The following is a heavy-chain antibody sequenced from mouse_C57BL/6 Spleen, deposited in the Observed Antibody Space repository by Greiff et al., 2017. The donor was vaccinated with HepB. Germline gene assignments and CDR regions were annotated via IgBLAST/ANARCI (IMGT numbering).Heavy chain of an antibody. Sequence: EVKLMESGPELVKPGASVKISCKASGYSFTDYNMNWVKQSNGKSLEWIGVINPNYGTTSYNQKFKGKATLTVDQSSSTAYMQLNSLTSEDSAVYYCASGSNPAWFAYWGQGTLVTVSA. J-gene: IGHJ3*01. V-gene: IGHV1-39*01. CDR3: ASGSNPAWFAY. D-gene: IGHD1-1*01. CDR1: GYSFTDYN. CDR2: INPNYGTT.